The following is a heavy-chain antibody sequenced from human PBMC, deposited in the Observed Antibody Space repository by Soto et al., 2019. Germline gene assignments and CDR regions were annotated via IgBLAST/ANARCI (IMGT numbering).Heavy chain of an antibody. D-gene: IGHD3-22*01. CDR3: ASAGQYYDASGYAD. CDR2: ISVYNGNT. CDR1: GYSFATSG. Sequence: QVKLVQSGTEVKKAGASIKVSCKASGYSFATSGMTWVRQAPGQGLEWMGWISVYNGNTNYDQNPQDRVTMTTDTSTNTAYLEVRNLRSDETAVYYCASAGQYYDASGYADWGQGTLVTVSS. J-gene: IGHJ1*01. V-gene: IGHV1-18*01.